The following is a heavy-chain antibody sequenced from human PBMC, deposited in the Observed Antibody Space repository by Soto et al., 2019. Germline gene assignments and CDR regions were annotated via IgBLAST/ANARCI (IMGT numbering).Heavy chain of an antibody. CDR2: ISASGAYK. V-gene: IGHV3-21*02. J-gene: IGHJ6*03. D-gene: IGHD2-15*01. CDR1: GFNFNTYS. Sequence: EVRLVESGGGLVKPGGSLRVSCAASGFNFNTYSMNWVRQAPGKGLQWVSFISASGAYKYYADSVRGRFTISRDNAKKSCFGEGNGLPGDDTAIYSGGGEPPPPGGAGAPRGVGGKGPPAPV. CDR3: GGEPPPPGGAGAPRGV.